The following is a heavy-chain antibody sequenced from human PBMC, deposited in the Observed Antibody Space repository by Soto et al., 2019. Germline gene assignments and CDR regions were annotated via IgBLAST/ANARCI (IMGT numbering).Heavy chain of an antibody. D-gene: IGHD3-16*01. CDR1: GFTFSSYG. Sequence: WSLRLSCAASGFTFSSYGMHWVRQAPGKGLEWVAVISYDGSNKYYADSVKGRFTISRDNSKNTLYLQMNSLRAEDTAVYYCARDRSGEAGYWGQGTLVTVSS. J-gene: IGHJ4*02. CDR3: ARDRSGEAGY. V-gene: IGHV3-30*03. CDR2: ISYDGSNK.